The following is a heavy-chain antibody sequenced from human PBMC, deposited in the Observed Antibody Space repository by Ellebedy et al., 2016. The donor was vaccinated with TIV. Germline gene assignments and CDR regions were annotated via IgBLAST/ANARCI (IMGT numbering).Heavy chain of an antibody. CDR2: IYPGDSPI. J-gene: IGHJ5*01. V-gene: IGHV5-51*01. Sequence: GESLKISCKASGNDSTSDLIAWVRLMPGRGLEWMGIIYPGDSPIAYRPSFRGPVTISADRSINTAYLQWSSLKASDTAIYYCANRGLVGGWYASWGQGTPVTVSS. CDR1: GNDSTSDL. CDR3: ANRGLVGGWYAS. D-gene: IGHD3/OR15-3a*01.